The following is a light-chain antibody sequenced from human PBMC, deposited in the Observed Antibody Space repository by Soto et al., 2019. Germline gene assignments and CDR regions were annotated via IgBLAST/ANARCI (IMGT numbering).Light chain of an antibody. CDR2: GNS. CDR3: QSYDSSLSVV. CDR1: SSNIGAGYD. Sequence: QSVLTQPPSVSGAPGQRVTISCTGSSSNIGAGYDVHWYQQPPGTAPKLLIYGNSKRPSGVPDRFSGSKSGTSASLAITGLQAEDEADYYCQSYDSSLSVVFVGGTKLTVL. J-gene: IGLJ2*01. V-gene: IGLV1-40*01.